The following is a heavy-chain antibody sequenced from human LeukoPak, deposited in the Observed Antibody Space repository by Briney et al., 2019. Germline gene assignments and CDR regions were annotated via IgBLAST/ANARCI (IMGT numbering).Heavy chain of an antibody. CDR1: GYTFTGYY. CDR2: INPNSGGT. D-gene: IGHD3-10*01. J-gene: IGHJ6*03. Sequence: GASVKVSCKASGYTFTGYYMHWVRQAPGQGLEWMGWINPNSGGTNYAQKFQGRVTMTRDTSISTAYMELSRLRSDDTAVYYCARGGYSYGSGSYYGYYYYYYMDVWGKGTTVTISS. V-gene: IGHV1-2*02. CDR3: ARGGYSYGSGSYYGYYYYYYMDV.